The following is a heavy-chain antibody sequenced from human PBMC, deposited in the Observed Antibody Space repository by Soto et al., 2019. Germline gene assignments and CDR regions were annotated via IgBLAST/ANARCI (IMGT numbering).Heavy chain of an antibody. J-gene: IGHJ4*02. V-gene: IGHV4-61*01. CDR2: IYYSGST. CDR1: GGSVSSGSYY. CDR3: ARSILNWVVSEFDY. Sequence: PSETLCLTCTVSGGSVSSGSYYWSWIRQPPGKGLEWIGYIYYSGSTNYNPSLKSRVTISVDTSKNQFSLKLSSVTAADTAVYYCARSILNWVVSEFDYWGQGTLVTVSS. D-gene: IGHD2-8*02.